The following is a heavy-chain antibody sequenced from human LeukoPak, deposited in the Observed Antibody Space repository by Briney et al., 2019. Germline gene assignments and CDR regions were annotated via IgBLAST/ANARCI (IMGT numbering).Heavy chain of an antibody. V-gene: IGHV3-21*01. J-gene: IGHJ4*02. CDR1: GFTFSSYS. CDR3: ARNLGSSDSSGYDY. CDR2: ISSSSSYI. D-gene: IGHD3-22*01. Sequence: GGSLRLSCAASGFTFSSYSMNWVRQAPGKGLEWVSSISSSSSYIYYADSVKGRFTISRDNAKNSLHLQMNSLRAEDTAVYYCARNLGSSDSSGYDYWGQGTLVTVSS.